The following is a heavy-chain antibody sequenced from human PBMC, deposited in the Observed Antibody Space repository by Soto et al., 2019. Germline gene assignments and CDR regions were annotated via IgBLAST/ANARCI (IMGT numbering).Heavy chain of an antibody. CDR2: IYYSGMT. Sequence: LSLTCTVSGGSISSTNHYWGWIRQPPGKGLEWIGDIYYSGMTRYNPSLKSRVTISVDTSMNQFSLKMSSVTAADTAVYYCARHGYYYDSTGYYYFVWGQGTVVTVS. CDR1: GGSISSTNHY. D-gene: IGHD3-22*01. J-gene: IGHJ4*02. CDR3: ARHGYYYDSTGYYYFV. V-gene: IGHV4-39*01.